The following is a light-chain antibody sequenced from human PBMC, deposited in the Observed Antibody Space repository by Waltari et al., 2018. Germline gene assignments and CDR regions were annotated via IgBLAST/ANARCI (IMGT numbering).Light chain of an antibody. CDR2: TSN. Sequence: QSVLTQPPSASGTPGQRVTISCSGTASNIGSHYVSWYQQVPGTAPQLLIFTSNRRPSGVPDGFSGARAGTSASLAISGLQSGDEADYYCAAWDDNLRGYVFGTGTRVTVL. V-gene: IGLV1-47*01. J-gene: IGLJ1*01. CDR3: AAWDDNLRGYV. CDR1: ASNIGSHY.